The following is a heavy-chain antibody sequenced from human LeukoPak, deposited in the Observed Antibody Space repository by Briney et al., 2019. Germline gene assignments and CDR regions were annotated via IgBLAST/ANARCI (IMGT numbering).Heavy chain of an antibody. D-gene: IGHD4-23*01. CDR2: IYTSEST. V-gene: IGHV4-61*02. J-gene: IGHJ6*03. Sequence: SGTLSLTCTVSGGSISSGSYYWSWIRQPAGKGLECIGRIYTSESTNYNPPLKSRCTISLDTSKNQFSLELRSVTAADTAVYYCAGYYGGNSGPPFYYYMDVWGKGTTVTISS. CDR1: GGSISSGSYY. CDR3: AGYYGGNSGPPFYYYMDV.